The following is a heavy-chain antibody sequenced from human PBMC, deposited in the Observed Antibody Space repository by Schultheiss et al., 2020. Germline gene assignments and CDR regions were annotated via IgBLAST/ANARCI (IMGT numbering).Heavy chain of an antibody. CDR3: ARVPAPHYYYGMDV. D-gene: IGHD2-2*01. CDR2: IYYSGST. Sequence: SQTLSPTCTVSGGSISSGGYYWSWIRQHPGKGLEWIGYIYYSGSTYYNPSLKSRVTISVDTSKNQFSLKLSSVTAADTAVYYCARVPAPHYYYGMDVWGQGTTVTVAS. J-gene: IGHJ6*02. V-gene: IGHV4-31*03. CDR1: GGSISSGGYY.